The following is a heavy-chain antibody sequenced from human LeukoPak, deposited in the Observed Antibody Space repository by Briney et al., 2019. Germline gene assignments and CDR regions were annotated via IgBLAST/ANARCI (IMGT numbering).Heavy chain of an antibody. J-gene: IGHJ3*02. D-gene: IGHD1-1*01. CDR3: ARARTTGTTKDAFDI. CDR1: GGTFSSYA. CDR2: IIPIFGKA. V-gene: IGHV1-69*13. Sequence: GASVKVSCKASGGTFSSYAISWVRQAPGQGLEWMGGIIPIFGKANYAQKFQGRVTITADESTSTAYMELSSLRSEDTAVYYCARARTTGTTKDAFDIWGQGTMVTVSS.